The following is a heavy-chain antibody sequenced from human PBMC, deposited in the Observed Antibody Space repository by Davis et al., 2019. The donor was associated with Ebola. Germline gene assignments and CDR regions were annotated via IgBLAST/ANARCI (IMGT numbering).Heavy chain of an antibody. V-gene: IGHV6-1*01. D-gene: IGHD1-26*01. Sequence: HSQTLSLTCAIPGDSVPGKNGAWNWIRQSPSRGLEWLRRTYYTSKWFNDYAVSVKSRITINPDTSTNQFSLQLNSVTPEDTAVYYCVRGWGRTGLGVWGQGTTVTVSS. CDR3: VRGWGRTGLGV. CDR2: TYYTSKWFN. CDR1: GDSVPGKNGA. J-gene: IGHJ6*02.